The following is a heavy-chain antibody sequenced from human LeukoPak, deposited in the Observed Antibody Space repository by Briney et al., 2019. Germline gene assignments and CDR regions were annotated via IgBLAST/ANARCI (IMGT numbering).Heavy chain of an antibody. CDR3: AKDDYGDGALDC. Sequence: SGGSLRLSCAASGFTFDDYAMHWVRQAPGKGLEWVSGISWNSGSIGYADSVKGRFTISRDNAKNSLYLQMNSLRAEDTALYYCAKDDYGDGALDCWGQGTPVTVSS. J-gene: IGHJ4*02. D-gene: IGHD4-17*01. CDR1: GFTFDDYA. CDR2: ISWNSGSI. V-gene: IGHV3-9*01.